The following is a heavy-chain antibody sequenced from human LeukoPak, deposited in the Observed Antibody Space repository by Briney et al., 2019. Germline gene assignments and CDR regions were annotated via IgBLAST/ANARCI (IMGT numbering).Heavy chain of an antibody. Sequence: KPSETLSLTCAVYGGSFSGYYWSWIRQPPGKGLEWIGEINHSGSTNYNPSLKSRVTISVDTSKNQFSLKLSSVTAADTAVYYCARGSSSGLEYWGQGTLVTVSP. V-gene: IGHV4-34*01. CDR2: INHSGST. CDR1: GGSFSGYY. D-gene: IGHD6-19*01. CDR3: ARGSSSGLEY. J-gene: IGHJ4*02.